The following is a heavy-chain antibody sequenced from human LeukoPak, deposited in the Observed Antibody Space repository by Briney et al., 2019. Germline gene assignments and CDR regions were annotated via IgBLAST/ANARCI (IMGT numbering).Heavy chain of an antibody. J-gene: IGHJ4*02. CDR2: INSDGSST. CDR3: ARDPGERWLQPRVHYFDY. D-gene: IGHD5-24*01. CDR1: GFTFSSYW. Sequence: PGGSLRLSCAASGFTFSSYWMHWVRQAPGKGLVWVSRINSDGSSTSYADSVKGRFTISRDNAKNTLYLQMNSLRAEDTAVYYCARDPGERWLQPRVHYFDYWGQGTLVTVSS. V-gene: IGHV3-74*01.